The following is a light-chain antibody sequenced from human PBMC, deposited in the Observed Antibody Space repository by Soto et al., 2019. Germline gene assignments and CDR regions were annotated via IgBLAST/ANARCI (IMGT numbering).Light chain of an antibody. CDR3: SSYTSSSTYV. Sequence: QSALTQPASVSGSPGQSITTTCTGTSSDVGGYNHVSWYQHHPGKAPKVIIYDVSNRPSGVSNRFSGSKSGNTASLTFSGLQAEDEADYYCSSYTSSSTYVFGTGTKVTVL. V-gene: IGLV2-14*03. CDR2: DVS. J-gene: IGLJ1*01. CDR1: SSDVGGYNH.